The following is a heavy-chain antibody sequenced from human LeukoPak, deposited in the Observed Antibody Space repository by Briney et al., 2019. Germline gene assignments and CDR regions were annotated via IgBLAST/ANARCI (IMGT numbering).Heavy chain of an antibody. CDR1: DFLFSLYA. CDR2: ISYDENDK. Sequence: GGSLRLSCAASDFLFSLYAIHWVRQAPGKGLEWVAVISYDENDKYYADSVKGRFTISRDNSKNAFLQMNSLRAEDTAVYYCARDYDTSGSYFDFFDYWGQGTLVTVSS. CDR3: ARDYDTSGSYFDFFDY. D-gene: IGHD3-22*01. V-gene: IGHV3-30*03. J-gene: IGHJ4*02.